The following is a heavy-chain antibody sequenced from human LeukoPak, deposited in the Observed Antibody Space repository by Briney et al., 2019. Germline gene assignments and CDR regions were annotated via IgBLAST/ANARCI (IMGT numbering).Heavy chain of an antibody. CDR2: INPNSGGT. Sequence: ASVKVSCKASGYTFTGYYMHWVRQAPGQGLEWMGWINPNSGGTNYAQKFQGRVTMTRDTSISTAYMELSRLRSDDTAVYYCAISRLSGSPFDYWGQGTLVTVSS. CDR1: GYTFTGYY. V-gene: IGHV1-2*02. J-gene: IGHJ4*02. D-gene: IGHD1-26*01. CDR3: AISRLSGSPFDY.